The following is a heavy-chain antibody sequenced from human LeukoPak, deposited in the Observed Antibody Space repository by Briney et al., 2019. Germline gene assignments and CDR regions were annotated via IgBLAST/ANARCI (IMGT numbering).Heavy chain of an antibody. CDR3: ARDLWHYYDSGGFEY. CDR1: GGSISSYY. J-gene: IGHJ4*02. CDR2: IYYSGST. Sequence: SETLSLTCTVSGGSISSYYWSWIRQPPGKGLEWIGYIYYSGSTNYNPSLKSRVTISVDTSKNQFSLKLSSVTAADTAVYYCARDLWHYYDSGGFEYWGQGTLVTVSS. V-gene: IGHV4-59*01. D-gene: IGHD3-22*01.